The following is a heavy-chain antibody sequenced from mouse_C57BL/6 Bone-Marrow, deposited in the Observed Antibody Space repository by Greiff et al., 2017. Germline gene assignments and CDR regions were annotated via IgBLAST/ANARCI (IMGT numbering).Heavy chain of an antibody. CDR2: IYPRSGNT. Sequence: VQLQQSGAELARPGASVKLSCKASGYTFTSYGISWVKQRTGQGLEWIGEIYPRSGNTYYNEKFKGKATLTADKSSSTAYMELRSLTSEDSAVXFCASTAQEEFAYWGQGTLVTVSA. CDR1: GYTFTSYG. J-gene: IGHJ3*01. V-gene: IGHV1-81*01. CDR3: ASTAQEEFAY. D-gene: IGHD3-2*02.